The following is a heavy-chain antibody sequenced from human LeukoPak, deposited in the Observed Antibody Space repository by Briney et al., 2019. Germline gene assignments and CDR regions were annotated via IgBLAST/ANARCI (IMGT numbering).Heavy chain of an antibody. D-gene: IGHD3-9*01. Sequence: GASVKVSCKASGYTFTSYGISWVRQAPGQGLEWMGWISAYNGNTNYAQKLQGRVTMTTDTSTSTAYMELRSLRSDDTAVYYCARLPGLYYDIMPTRINFDYWGQGTLATVSS. CDR2: ISAYNGNT. V-gene: IGHV1-18*01. J-gene: IGHJ4*02. CDR1: GYTFTSYG. CDR3: ARLPGLYYDIMPTRINFDY.